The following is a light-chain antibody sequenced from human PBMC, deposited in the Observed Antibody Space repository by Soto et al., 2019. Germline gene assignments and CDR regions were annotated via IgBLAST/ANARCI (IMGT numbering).Light chain of an antibody. CDR2: EVS. V-gene: IGLV2-14*01. J-gene: IGLJ1*01. CDR1: SRDVGGYDY. Sequence: QSVLTQPASVSGSPGQSITISCTGTSRDVGGYDYVSWYQLHPGKAPKLMIFEVSNRPSGVSYRFSGSKSGNTASLTISGLQAEDEADYFYSSYSISTAYLFGTGTKVTVL. CDR3: SSYSISTAYL.